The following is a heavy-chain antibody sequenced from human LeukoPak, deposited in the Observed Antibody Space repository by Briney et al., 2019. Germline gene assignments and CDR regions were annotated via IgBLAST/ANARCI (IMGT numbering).Heavy chain of an antibody. CDR3: ARGDHDFWSGNWRFDT. J-gene: IGHJ4*02. CDR1: GEPISSYY. D-gene: IGHD3-3*01. CDR2: VYYNGNT. Sequence: PSETLSLTCLVSGEPISSYYWSWIRQAPGRGPEYIGNVYYNGNTNYNPSLKSRVAISVDASKNQFSLKVDSVTTADTAVYYCARGDHDFWSGNWRFDTWGQGTLVTVSS. V-gene: IGHV4-59*01.